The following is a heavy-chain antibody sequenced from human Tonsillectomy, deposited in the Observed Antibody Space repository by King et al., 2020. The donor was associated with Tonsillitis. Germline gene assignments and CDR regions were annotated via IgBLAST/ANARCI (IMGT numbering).Heavy chain of an antibody. Sequence: VQLQESGPGLVKPSQTLSLTCTVSGGPISSGGYYWSWIRQHPGKGLEWIGYIYYSGSTYYNPSLKSRVTISVDTSKNQFSLKLSSVTAADTAVYYCARGFSSSSFYLNWFDPWGKGTLVTVSS. CDR1: GGPISSGGYY. D-gene: IGHD6-6*01. CDR2: IYYSGST. V-gene: IGHV4-31*03. J-gene: IGHJ5*02. CDR3: ARGFSSSSFYLNWFDP.